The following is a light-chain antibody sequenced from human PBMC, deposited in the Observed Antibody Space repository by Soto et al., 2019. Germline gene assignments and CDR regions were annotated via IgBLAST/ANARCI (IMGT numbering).Light chain of an antibody. CDR1: QSISSS. CDR2: AAS. V-gene: IGKV1-39*01. Sequence: DIQMTQSPSTLSGSVGDRVTITCRASQSISSSLNWFQHSPGQPPKLLLFAASNLHAGVPPRFSGSGSGTSFSLTIRSLQPEDFATYYCQQSFNLPRTFGPGTRVEFK. CDR3: QQSFNLPRT. J-gene: IGKJ1*01.